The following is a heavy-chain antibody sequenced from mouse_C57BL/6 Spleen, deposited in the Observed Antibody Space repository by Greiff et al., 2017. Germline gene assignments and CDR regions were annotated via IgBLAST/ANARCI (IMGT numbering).Heavy chain of an antibody. CDR2: ISDGGSYT. CDR1: GFTFSSYA. CDR3: ARASFDY. V-gene: IGHV5-4*01. Sequence: EVHLVESGGGLVKPGGSLKLSCAASGFTFSSYALSWVRQTPDKRLEWVATISDGGSYTYYPDNVKGRFTISRDNAKNNLYLQMSHLKSEDTAMYYCARASFDYWGQGTTLTVSS. J-gene: IGHJ2*01.